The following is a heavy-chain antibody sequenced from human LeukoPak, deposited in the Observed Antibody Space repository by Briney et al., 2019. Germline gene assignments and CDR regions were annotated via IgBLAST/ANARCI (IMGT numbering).Heavy chain of an antibody. V-gene: IGHV4-34*01. Sequence: PSETLSLTCAVYGGSFSGYYWSWIRQPPGKGLEWIGEINHSGSTNYNPSLKSRVTISVDTSKNQFSLKLSSVTAADTAVYYCAREERYYDSSGYLYYYGMDVWGQGTTVTVSS. CDR2: INHSGST. D-gene: IGHD3-22*01. J-gene: IGHJ6*02. CDR3: AREERYYDSSGYLYYYGMDV. CDR1: GGSFSGYY.